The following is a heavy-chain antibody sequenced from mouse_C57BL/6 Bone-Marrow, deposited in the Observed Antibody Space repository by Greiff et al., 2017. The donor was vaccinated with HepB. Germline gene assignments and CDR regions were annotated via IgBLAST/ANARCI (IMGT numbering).Heavy chain of an antibody. V-gene: IGHV1-19*01. Sequence: VQLKESGPVLVKPGASVKMSCKASGYTFTDYYMNWVKQSHGKSLEWIGVINPYNGGTSYNQKFKGKATLTVDKSSSTAYMELNSLTSEDSAVYYCARSGIMSYWGQGTSVTVSS. CDR2: INPYNGGT. J-gene: IGHJ4*01. D-gene: IGHD3-1*01. CDR1: GYTFTDYY. CDR3: ARSGIMSY.